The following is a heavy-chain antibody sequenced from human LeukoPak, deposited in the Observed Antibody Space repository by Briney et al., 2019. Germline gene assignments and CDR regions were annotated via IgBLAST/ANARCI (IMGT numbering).Heavy chain of an antibody. CDR3: ARMVDTALDY. J-gene: IGHJ4*02. Sequence: SETLSLTCAVYGGSFSGYYWSWIRQPPGKGLEWIGEINHSGSTNYNPSLKSRVTISVDTSKNQFSLKLSSATAADTAVYYCARMVDTALDYWGQGTLVTVSS. CDR1: GGSFSGYY. CDR2: INHSGST. D-gene: IGHD5-18*01. V-gene: IGHV4-34*01.